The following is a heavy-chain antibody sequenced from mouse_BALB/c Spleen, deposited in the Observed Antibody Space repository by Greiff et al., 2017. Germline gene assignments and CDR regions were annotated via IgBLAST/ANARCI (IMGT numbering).Heavy chain of an antibody. Sequence: VQLQQSGTVQARPGASVKMSCKASGYTFTSYWMHWVKQRPGQGLEWIGAIYPGNSDTSYNQKFKGKAKLTAVTSTSTAYMELSSLTNEDSAVYYCTRDYGSSYGFAYWGQGTLVTVSA. J-gene: IGHJ3*01. D-gene: IGHD1-1*01. CDR1: GYTFTSYW. CDR2: IYPGNSDT. V-gene: IGHV1-5*01. CDR3: TRDYGSSYGFAY.